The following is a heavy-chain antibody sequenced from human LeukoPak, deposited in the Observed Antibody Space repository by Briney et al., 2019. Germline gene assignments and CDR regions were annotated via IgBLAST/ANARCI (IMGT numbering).Heavy chain of an antibody. J-gene: IGHJ5*02. CDR1: GYTFTNNF. D-gene: IGHD2-2*01. CDR2: INPSGDNT. CDR3: ARGMPYTNNWFDP. Sequence: GASVKVSCKASGYTFTNNFMHWVRQAPGQGLEWMGIINPSGDNTWYAQKFQGRVTMTRNTSISTAYMELSSLRYEDTAVYYCARGMPYTNNWFDPWGQGTLVTVSS. V-gene: IGHV1-46*01.